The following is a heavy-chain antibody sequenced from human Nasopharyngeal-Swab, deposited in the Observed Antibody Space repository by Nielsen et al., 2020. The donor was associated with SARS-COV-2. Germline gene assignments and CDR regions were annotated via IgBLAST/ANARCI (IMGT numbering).Heavy chain of an antibody. J-gene: IGHJ4*03. CDR2: IWYDGSNK. CDR3: ARDGPGYSGYEGGEYFDY. Sequence: GGSLRLSCAASGFTFSSYGMHWVRQAPGKGLEWVAVIWYDGSNKYYADSVKGRFTISRDNSKNTLYLQMNSLRAEDTAVYYCARDGPGYSGYEGGEYFDYWGQGTTVTVSS. D-gene: IGHD5-12*01. CDR1: GFTFSSYG. V-gene: IGHV3-33*01.